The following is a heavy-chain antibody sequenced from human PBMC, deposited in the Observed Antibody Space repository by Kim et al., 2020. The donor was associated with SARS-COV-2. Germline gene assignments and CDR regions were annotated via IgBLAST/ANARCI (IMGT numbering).Heavy chain of an antibody. J-gene: IGHJ3*02. CDR3: ARDRDYYGSGSPTLDAFDI. CDR2: IIPIFGTA. D-gene: IGHD3-10*01. CDR1: GGTFSSYA. Sequence: SVKVSCKASGGTFSSYAISWVRQAPGQGLEWMGGIIPIFGTANYAQTFQGRVTITADESTSTAYMELSSLRSEDTAVYYCARDRDYYGSGSPTLDAFDIWGQGTMVTVSA. V-gene: IGHV1-69*13.